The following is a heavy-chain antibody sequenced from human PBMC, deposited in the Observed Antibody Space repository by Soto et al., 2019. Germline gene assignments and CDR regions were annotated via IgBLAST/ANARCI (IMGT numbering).Heavy chain of an antibody. CDR3: ARLPAAATVRSEYGMDV. D-gene: IGHD6-13*01. CDR1: GYSFTSYW. J-gene: IGHJ6*02. Sequence: RGESLKISCKGSGYSFTSYWIGWVRQMPGKGLEWMGIIYPGDSDTRYSPSFQGQVTISADKSISTAYLQWSSLKASDTAMYYCARLPAAATVRSEYGMDVWGQGTTVTVSS. CDR2: IYPGDSDT. V-gene: IGHV5-51*01.